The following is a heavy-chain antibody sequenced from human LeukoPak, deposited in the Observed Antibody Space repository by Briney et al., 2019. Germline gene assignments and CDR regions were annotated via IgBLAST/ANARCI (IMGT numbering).Heavy chain of an antibody. CDR3: ARERGIAAADSHQGGDY. V-gene: IGHV1-2*02. CDR2: INPNSGGT. J-gene: IGHJ4*02. D-gene: IGHD6-13*01. Sequence: ASVKVSCKASGYTFTGYYMHWVRQAPGQGLEWMGWINPNSGGTNYAQKFQGRVTMTRDTSISTAYMELSRLRSDDTAVYYCARERGIAAADSHQGGDYWGQGTLVTVSS. CDR1: GYTFTGYY.